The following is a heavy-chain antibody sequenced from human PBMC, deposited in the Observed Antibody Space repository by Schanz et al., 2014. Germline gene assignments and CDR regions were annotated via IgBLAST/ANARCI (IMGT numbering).Heavy chain of an antibody. CDR3: AKDAPYPFDL. CDR1: GFTFSDYY. CDR2: IKEDGSVK. Sequence: VQLVESGGGLVKPGGSLRLSCAASGFTFSDYYMSWVRQAPGKGLEWVANIKEDGSVKDYVDSVKGRFTISRDNAKNSLFLHMNSLRAEDTAIYYCAKDAPYPFDLWGRGTLITVSS. J-gene: IGHJ2*01. V-gene: IGHV3-7*05.